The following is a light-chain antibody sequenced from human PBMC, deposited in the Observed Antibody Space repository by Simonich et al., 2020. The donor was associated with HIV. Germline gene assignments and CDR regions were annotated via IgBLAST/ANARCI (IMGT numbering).Light chain of an antibody. Sequence: EIVLKQSPGTLSLSPGERATHSCRASESVTTKYIAWYQQQPGLAPRLVIYDAYIRATGIPDRFSGSGSGTDFTLTISRLEPEDFAVYYCQQYNNWPQTFGGGTKVEIK. CDR1: ESVTTKY. CDR2: DAY. J-gene: IGKJ4*01. V-gene: IGKV3D-20*01. CDR3: QQYNNWPQT.